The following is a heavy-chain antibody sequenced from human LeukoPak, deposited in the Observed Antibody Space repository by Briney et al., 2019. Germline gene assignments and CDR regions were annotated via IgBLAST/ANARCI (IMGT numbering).Heavy chain of an antibody. CDR2: ISSSSSYI. J-gene: IGHJ5*02. V-gene: IGHV3-21*01. D-gene: IGHD3-3*01. Sequence: GGSLRLYCAASGFTFSSYSMNWVRQAPGKGLEWVSSISSSSSYIYYADSVKGRFTISRDNAKNSLYLQMNSLRAEDTAVYYCASYYDTLDSGRRPGSWFDPWGQGTLVTVSS. CDR1: GFTFSSYS. CDR3: ASYYDTLDSGRRPGSWFDP.